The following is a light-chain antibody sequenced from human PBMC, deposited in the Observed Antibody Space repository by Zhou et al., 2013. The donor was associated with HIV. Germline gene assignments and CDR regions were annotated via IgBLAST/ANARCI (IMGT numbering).Light chain of an antibody. J-gene: IGKJ4*01. CDR2: GAS. Sequence: EIMMTQSPATVSVSPGERVTLSCRASQSIANNLAWYRQKPGQAPRLLIYGASTRATGIPTRISGSGAWTEFTLTISSVQSEDFAVYYCQQYHDRPPALTFGGGTKVRSN. CDR1: QSIANN. V-gene: IGKV3-15*01. CDR3: QQYHDRPPALT.